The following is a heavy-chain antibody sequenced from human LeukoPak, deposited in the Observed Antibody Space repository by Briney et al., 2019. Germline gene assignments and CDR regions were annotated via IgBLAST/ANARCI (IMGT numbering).Heavy chain of an antibody. D-gene: IGHD6-13*01. V-gene: IGHV3-30*02. CDR2: IRYDGSNK. CDR1: GFTFSSYG. CDR3: AKEGARLGIAVSGPFDY. J-gene: IGHJ4*02. Sequence: GGSLRLSCAASGFTFSSYGMHWVRQAPGKGLEWVAFIRYDGSNKYYADSVKGRFTISRDNAKNSLFLQMNSLRAEDTALYYCAKEGARLGIAVSGPFDYWGQGTLVTVSS.